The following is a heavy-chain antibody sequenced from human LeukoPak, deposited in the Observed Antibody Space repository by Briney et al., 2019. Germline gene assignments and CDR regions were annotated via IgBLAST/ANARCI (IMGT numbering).Heavy chain of an antibody. CDR1: GFTFSSYE. D-gene: IGHD3-22*01. CDR2: ISNSGTAI. V-gene: IGHV3-48*03. CDR3: ARVPTVGSGWYQFDY. Sequence: GGSLRLSCAASGFTFSSYEMNWVRQAPGKGLEWVSYISNSGTAIYYADSVKGRFTISRDNAKSSLYLQMNSLRAEDTAVYYCARVPTVGSGWYQFDYWGQGTLVTVSS. J-gene: IGHJ4*02.